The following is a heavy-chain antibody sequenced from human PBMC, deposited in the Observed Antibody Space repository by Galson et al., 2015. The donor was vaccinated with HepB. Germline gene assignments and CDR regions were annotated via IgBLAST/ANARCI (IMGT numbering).Heavy chain of an antibody. J-gene: IGHJ5*02. Sequence: SETLSLTCTVSGGSISSYYWSWIRQPPGKGLEWIGYIYYSGSTNYNPSLKSRVTISVDTSKNQFSLKLSSVTAADTAVYYCARDSMDIVVVVAGNWFDPWGQGTLVTVSS. CDR2: IYYSGST. CDR3: ARDSMDIVVVVAGNWFDP. V-gene: IGHV4-59*01. CDR1: GGSISSYY. D-gene: IGHD2-15*01.